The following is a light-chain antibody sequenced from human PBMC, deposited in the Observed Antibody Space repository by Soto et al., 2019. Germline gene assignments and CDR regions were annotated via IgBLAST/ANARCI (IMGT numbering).Light chain of an antibody. Sequence: QSVLTQPASVSGSPGQSITISCTGTSSDVGGYNYVSWYQQHPGKAPKLMIYDVSNRPSGVSNRFSGSKSGNTASLTISGLQAEDEADSYCSSYTSSSTYVFGTGTKATVL. CDR3: SSYTSSSTYV. CDR2: DVS. CDR1: SSDVGGYNY. J-gene: IGLJ1*01. V-gene: IGLV2-14*01.